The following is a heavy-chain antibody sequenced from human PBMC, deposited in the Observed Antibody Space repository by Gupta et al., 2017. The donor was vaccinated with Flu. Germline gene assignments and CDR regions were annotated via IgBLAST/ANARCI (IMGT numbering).Heavy chain of an antibody. V-gene: IGHV3-33*01. CDR2: IWYDGSHK. D-gene: IGHD4-17*01. CDR1: GFTFGSYG. CDR3: ARDCQIYGDYNFDY. J-gene: IGHJ4*02. Sequence: QVQLVESGGGVVQPGRSLRLSCAAAGFTFGSYGMHWVRQAPGKGLEWVAVIWYDGSHKYYADSVKGRFTISRDNSKNPLYLQMNSLRAEDTAVYYCARDCQIYGDYNFDYWGQGTLVTVSS.